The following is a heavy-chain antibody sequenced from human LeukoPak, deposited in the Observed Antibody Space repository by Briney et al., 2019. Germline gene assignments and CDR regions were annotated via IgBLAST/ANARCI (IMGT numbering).Heavy chain of an antibody. Sequence: PGGSLSLSCAASGFTVSSNYMSWVRQAPGKGLEWVSVIYSGGSTHYADSVKGRFTISRDNSKNTLYLQMNSLRAEDTAVYYCTRVGRVAVAAYYFDYWGQGTLVTVSS. CDR3: TRVGRVAVAAYYFDY. CDR2: IYSGGST. D-gene: IGHD6-19*01. J-gene: IGHJ4*02. V-gene: IGHV3-53*01. CDR1: GFTVSSNY.